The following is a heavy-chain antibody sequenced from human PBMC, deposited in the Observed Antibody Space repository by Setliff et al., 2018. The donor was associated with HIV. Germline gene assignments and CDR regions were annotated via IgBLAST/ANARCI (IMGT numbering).Heavy chain of an antibody. Sequence: GASVKVSCKASGYTFTGSYVHWVRQAPGQGLEWMAWINPNSGDTNYAPMFQGRVTMTRDTSISTAYLELSSLRSDDTAVYYCARVSGGYPPYFDYWGQGTLVTVSS. CDR2: INPNSGDT. J-gene: IGHJ4*02. CDR3: ARVSGGYPPYFDY. D-gene: IGHD3-22*01. V-gene: IGHV1-2*02. CDR1: GYTFTGSY.